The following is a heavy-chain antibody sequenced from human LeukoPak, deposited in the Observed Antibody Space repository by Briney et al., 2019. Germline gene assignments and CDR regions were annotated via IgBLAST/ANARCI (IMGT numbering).Heavy chain of an antibody. CDR3: AKETVAAPPIDY. CDR2: ISGSAYST. D-gene: IGHD6-19*01. Sequence: GGSLRLSCAASGFTFSSYAMGWVRQAPGKGLEWVSAISGSAYSTYYADSVKGRLTISRDNSKNTLYLQMNSLRDEDTAVYYCAKETVAAPPIDYWGQGTLVTVSS. J-gene: IGHJ4*02. CDR1: GFTFSSYA. V-gene: IGHV3-23*01.